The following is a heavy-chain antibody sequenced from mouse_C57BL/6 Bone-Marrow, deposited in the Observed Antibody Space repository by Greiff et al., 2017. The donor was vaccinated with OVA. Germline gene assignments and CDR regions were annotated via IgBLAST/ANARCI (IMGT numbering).Heavy chain of an antibody. V-gene: IGHV1-82*01. CDR2: IYPGDGDT. CDR3: TRYDYDNY. J-gene: IGHJ2*01. CDR1: GYAFSSSW. D-gene: IGHD2-4*01. Sequence: VQLQQSGPELVKPGASVKISCKASGYAFSSSWMNWVKQRPGKGLEWIGRIYPGDGDTNYNGKFKGKATLTADKSSSTAYMQLSSLTNEDSAVYYCTRYDYDNYWGQGTTLTVSS.